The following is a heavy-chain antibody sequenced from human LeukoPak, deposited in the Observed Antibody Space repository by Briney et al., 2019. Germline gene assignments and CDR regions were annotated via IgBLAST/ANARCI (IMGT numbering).Heavy chain of an antibody. Sequence: PSETLSLTCAVYGGSFSGYYWSWIRQPPGKGLEWIGEINHSGSTNYNPSLKSRVTISVDTSKNQFSLKLSSVTAADTAVYYCARGGYDFWSGYLAGMDVWGQGTTVTVSS. CDR1: GGSFSGYY. CDR3: ARGGYDFWSGYLAGMDV. V-gene: IGHV4-34*01. J-gene: IGHJ6*02. D-gene: IGHD3-3*01. CDR2: INHSGST.